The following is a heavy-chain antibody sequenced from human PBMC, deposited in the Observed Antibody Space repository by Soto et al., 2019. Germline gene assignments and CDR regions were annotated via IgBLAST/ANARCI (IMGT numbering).Heavy chain of an antibody. CDR3: AIYRGGAALAFDI. Sequence: SETLSLTCTVSDGSVSSGSYYWNWIRQPPGKGLEWIGFNYYSGSTHYNPSLQSRVTISVDTSRNQFSLRLSSVTAADTAIYYCAIYRGGAALAFDIWGQVTMVTVS. J-gene: IGHJ3*02. CDR2: NYYSGST. D-gene: IGHD2-21*01. CDR1: DGSVSSGSYY. V-gene: IGHV4-61*01.